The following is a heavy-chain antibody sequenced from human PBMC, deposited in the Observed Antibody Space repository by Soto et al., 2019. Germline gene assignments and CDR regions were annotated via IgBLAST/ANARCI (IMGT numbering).Heavy chain of an antibody. CDR1: GGSISRYY. D-gene: IGHD6-6*01. CDR2: IYYSGST. CDR3: ARQLSSSHSIDY. V-gene: IGHV4-59*08. J-gene: IGHJ4*02. Sequence: PSETLSLTCTVSGGSISRYYWSWIRQPPGKGLEWIGYIYYSGSTNYNPSLKSRVTISVDTSKNQFSLKLSSVTAADTAVYYCARQLSSSHSIDYWGQGTLVTVSS.